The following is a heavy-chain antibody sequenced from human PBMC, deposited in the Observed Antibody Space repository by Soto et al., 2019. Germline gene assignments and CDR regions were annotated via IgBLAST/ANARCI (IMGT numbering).Heavy chain of an antibody. CDR1: GFTVSTYY. CDR2: IYSGNYT. D-gene: IGHD3-3*01. V-gene: IGHV3-53*01. Sequence: PGGSLRLSCSASGFTVSTYYMSWVRQAPGKGLEWVSLIYSGNYTDYADSVKGRFTISRDNSKNTVYLQMNSLRAEDTAVYYCARSSEYDFWSGHFDYWGQGTLVTVSS. CDR3: ARSSEYDFWSGHFDY. J-gene: IGHJ4*02.